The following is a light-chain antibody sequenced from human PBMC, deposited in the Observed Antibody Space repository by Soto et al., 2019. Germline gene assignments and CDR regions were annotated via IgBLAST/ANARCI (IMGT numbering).Light chain of an antibody. CDR3: QQRSNWPRR. Sequence: EIVLTQSPATLSLSPGERATLSCRASQSLSRYLAWYQQKPGQAPRLLIYDGSTRATGITARFNGSGSGTDFTLTLSSLEPEDFAVYYCQQRSNWPRRFGPGTKVDIK. CDR1: QSLSRY. CDR2: DGS. V-gene: IGKV3-11*01. J-gene: IGKJ3*01.